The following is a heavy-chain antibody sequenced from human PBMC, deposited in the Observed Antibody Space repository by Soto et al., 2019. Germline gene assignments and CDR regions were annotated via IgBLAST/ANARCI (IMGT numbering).Heavy chain of an antibody. Sequence: GGSLRLSCAASGFTFSSYAMHWVRQAPGKGLEWVAVISYDGSNKYYADSVKGRFTISRDNSKNTLYLQMNSLRAEDTAVYYCARDRFTMVRGVHQYFDYWGQGTLVTVSS. D-gene: IGHD3-10*01. CDR3: ARDRFTMVRGVHQYFDY. CDR1: GFTFSSYA. J-gene: IGHJ4*02. V-gene: IGHV3-30-3*01. CDR2: ISYDGSNK.